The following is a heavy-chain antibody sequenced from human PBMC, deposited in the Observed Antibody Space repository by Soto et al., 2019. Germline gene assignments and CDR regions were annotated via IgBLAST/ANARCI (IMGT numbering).Heavy chain of an antibody. V-gene: IGHV4-39*01. D-gene: IGHD2-15*01. CDR3: ARRLGGYCSGGSCYYLWCDP. J-gene: IGHJ5*02. Sequence: QLQLQESGPGLVKPSETLSLTCTVSGGSISSSSYYWGWIRQPPGKGLEWIGSIYYSGSTYYNPSLKSRVTRSVDTSKNQFSLKLSSVTAADTAVYYCARRLGGYCSGGSCYYLWCDPWGQGTLVTVSS. CDR1: GGSISSSSYY. CDR2: IYYSGST.